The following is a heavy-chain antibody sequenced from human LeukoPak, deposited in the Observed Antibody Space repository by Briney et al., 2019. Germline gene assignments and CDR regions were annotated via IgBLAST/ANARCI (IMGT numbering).Heavy chain of an antibody. Sequence: GGSLRLSCAGSGFTVSANYMTCVRHPLGKGLKWVSLVFCGGHTYSADSVKGRFTLSRDSSKNTLSLQMNSLRAEDTAVYYCAKDHGDSGYDFTFPYYFDYWGQGTLVTVSS. CDR2: VFCGGHT. CDR3: AKDHGDSGYDFTFPYYFDY. CDR1: GFTVSANY. V-gene: IGHV3-66*01. J-gene: IGHJ4*02. D-gene: IGHD5-12*01.